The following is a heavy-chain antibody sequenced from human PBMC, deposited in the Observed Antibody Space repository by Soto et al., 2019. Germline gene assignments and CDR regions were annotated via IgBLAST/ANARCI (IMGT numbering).Heavy chain of an antibody. CDR1: GFTFSSYG. V-gene: IGHV3-30*03. Sequence: AGGSLRLSCAASGFTFSSYGMHWVRQAPGKGLEWVAVISYDGSNKYYADSVKGRFTISRDNSKNTLYLQMNSLRAEDTAVYYCASNPRRGYSHGSDYWGQGTLVTVSS. D-gene: IGHD5-18*01. CDR2: ISYDGSNK. J-gene: IGHJ4*02. CDR3: ASNPRRGYSHGSDY.